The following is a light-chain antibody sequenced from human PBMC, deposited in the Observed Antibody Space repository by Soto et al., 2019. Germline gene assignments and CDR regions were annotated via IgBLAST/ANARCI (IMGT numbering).Light chain of an antibody. V-gene: IGLV1-40*01. J-gene: IGLJ2*01. CDR3: QSYDSGLVGLV. CDR1: SSNIGAGYD. Sequence: QSVLTQTPSVSGAPGQKITMSCTGSSSNIGAGYDVHWYQQVPGAAPRLLIYGDNSRPSGVPDRFSASKSGASASLAITGLQPEDEAEYYCQSYDSGLVGLVFGTGTKLTVL. CDR2: GDN.